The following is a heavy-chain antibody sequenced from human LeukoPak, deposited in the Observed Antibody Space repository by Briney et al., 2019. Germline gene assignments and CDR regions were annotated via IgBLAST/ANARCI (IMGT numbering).Heavy chain of an antibody. CDR3: ARDLPLWFGELLQDY. Sequence: SETLSLTCTVSGYSISSGYYWGWIRQPPGKGLEWIGSIYHSGSTYYNPSLKSRVTISVDTSKNQFSLKLSSVTAADTAVYYCARDLPLWFGELLQDYWGPGTLVTVSS. CDR1: GYSISSGYY. D-gene: IGHD3-10*01. J-gene: IGHJ4*02. CDR2: IYHSGST. V-gene: IGHV4-38-2*02.